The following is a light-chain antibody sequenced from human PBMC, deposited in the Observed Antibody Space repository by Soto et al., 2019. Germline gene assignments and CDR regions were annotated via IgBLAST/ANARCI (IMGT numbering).Light chain of an antibody. V-gene: IGKV3-11*01. CDR1: QSLRNY. CDR3: QQRSDWPPT. CDR2: DAS. Sequence: ILLTQSPSTLSLSTGDTATISCSATQSLRNYLAWYQQKLGQAPRLLIYDASKRATGIPARFSGSGSGTDFTLTISSLEPEDFAVYFCQQRSDWPPTFGQGTRLEI. J-gene: IGKJ5*01.